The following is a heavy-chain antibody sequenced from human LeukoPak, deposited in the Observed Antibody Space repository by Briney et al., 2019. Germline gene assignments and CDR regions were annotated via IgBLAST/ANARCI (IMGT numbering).Heavy chain of an antibody. Sequence: SETLSLTCTVSGGSISSYYWSWIRQPPGKGLEWIGYIYYSGSTNYNPSLKSRVTISVDTSKNQFSLKLSSVTAADTAVYYCARGVQIDYWGQGTLVTVSS. J-gene: IGHJ4*02. D-gene: IGHD1-1*01. CDR2: IYYSGST. V-gene: IGHV4-59*01. CDR1: GGSISSYY. CDR3: ARGVQIDY.